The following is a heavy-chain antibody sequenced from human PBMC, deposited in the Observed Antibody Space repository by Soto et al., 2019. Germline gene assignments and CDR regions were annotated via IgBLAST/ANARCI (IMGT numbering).Heavy chain of an antibody. CDR1: GGSISSSY. J-gene: IGHJ3*02. CDR3: ARGLVVVVAAEGAFDI. Sequence: PSETLSLTCTVSGGSISSSYWSWIRQPPGKGLEWIGYIYYSGSTNYNPSLKSRVTISVDTSKNQFSLKLSSVTAADTAVYYCARGLVVVVAAEGAFDIWGQGTMVTVSS. CDR2: IYYSGST. D-gene: IGHD2-15*01. V-gene: IGHV4-59*01.